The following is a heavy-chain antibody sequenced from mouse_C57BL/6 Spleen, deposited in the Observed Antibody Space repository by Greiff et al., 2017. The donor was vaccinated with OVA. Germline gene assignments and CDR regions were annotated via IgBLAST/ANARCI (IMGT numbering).Heavy chain of an antibody. CDR1: GFTFSSYA. V-gene: IGHV5S21*01. CDR2: ISSGGDYI. J-gene: IGHJ4*01. Sequence: EVKVVESGEGLVKPGGSLKLSCAASGFTFSSYAMSWVRQTPEKRLEWVAYISSGGDYIYYADTVKGRFTISRDNARNTLYLQMSSLKSEDTAMYYCASDEAHYYAMDYWGQGTSVTVSS. CDR3: ASDEAHYYAMDY.